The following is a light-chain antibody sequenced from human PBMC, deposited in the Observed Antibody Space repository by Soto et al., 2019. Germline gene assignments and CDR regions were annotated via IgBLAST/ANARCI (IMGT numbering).Light chain of an antibody. CDR3: ASWDDSLSETV. J-gene: IGLJ7*01. Sequence: QSVLTQPPSLSGTPGQRVPISCSGSNFNVKNNYVYWYQQFAGTAPKLLIYSNNRRPSGVPDRFSGSMSGSSASLAISGLRPEDEADYYCASWDDSLSETVFGGGTQLTVL. CDR2: SNN. V-gene: IGLV1-47*01. CDR1: NFNVKNNY.